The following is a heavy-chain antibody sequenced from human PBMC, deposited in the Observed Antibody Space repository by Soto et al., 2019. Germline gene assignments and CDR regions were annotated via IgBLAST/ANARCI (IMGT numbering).Heavy chain of an antibody. J-gene: IGHJ4*02. D-gene: IGHD1-20*01. V-gene: IGHV1-46*01. CDR1: GYTFTSYY. CDR3: ARDLVSGYNWNDGDGGFDY. Sequence: ASVKVSCKASGYTFTSYYMHWVRQAPGQGLEWMGIINPSGGSTSYAQKFQGRVTMTRDTSTSTVYMELSSLRSEDTAVYYCARDLVSGYNWNDGDGGFDYWGQGTLVTVSS. CDR2: INPSGGST.